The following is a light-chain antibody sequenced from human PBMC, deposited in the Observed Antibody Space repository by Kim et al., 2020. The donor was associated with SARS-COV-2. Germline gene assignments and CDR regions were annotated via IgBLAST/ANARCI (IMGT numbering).Light chain of an antibody. CDR3: NSRDSSGNHAV. Sequence: LGQTVRITCQEDSLRSYYASWYQQKPGQAPVLVIYGKNNRPSGIPDRFSGSSSGNTASLTITGAQAEDEADYYCNSRDSSGNHAVFGGGTQLTVL. CDR2: GKN. J-gene: IGLJ7*01. CDR1: SLRSYY. V-gene: IGLV3-19*01.